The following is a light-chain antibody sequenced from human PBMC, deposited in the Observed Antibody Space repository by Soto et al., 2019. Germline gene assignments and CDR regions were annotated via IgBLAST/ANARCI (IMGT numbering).Light chain of an antibody. CDR3: LQDESFPWT. CDR1: QGIRNE. V-gene: IGKV1-6*01. Sequence: AVQMTQSPSSLSESVGDRVTITCRASQGIRNELSWYQQKPGKAPYLLIYEASTLQSGVPSRFSGSGSGTDFTLTITTLQAEDFATYYCLQDESFPWTFGPGTTV. J-gene: IGKJ1*01. CDR2: EAS.